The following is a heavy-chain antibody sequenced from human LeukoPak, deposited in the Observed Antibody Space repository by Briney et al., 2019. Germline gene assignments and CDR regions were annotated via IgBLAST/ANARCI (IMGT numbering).Heavy chain of an antibody. CDR3: AKDRVHTYYYDSSGYSDFDY. D-gene: IGHD3-22*01. J-gene: IGHJ4*02. CDR2: ISGSGGST. Sequence: GGSLRLSCAASGFTFSDYYMSWIRQAPGKGLEWVSAISGSGGSTYYADSVKGRFTISRDNSKNTLYLQMNSLRAEDTAVYYCAKDRVHTYYYDSSGYSDFDYWGQGTLVTVSS. V-gene: IGHV3-23*01. CDR1: GFTFSDYY.